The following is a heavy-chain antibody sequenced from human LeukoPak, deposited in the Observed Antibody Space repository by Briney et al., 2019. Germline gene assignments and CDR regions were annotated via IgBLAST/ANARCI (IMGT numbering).Heavy chain of an antibody. V-gene: IGHV3-23*01. CDR3: AKDLRGASCY. CDR1: EFTFSNYA. Sequence: GGSLRLSCAASEFTFSNYAMTWVRQAPGKGLEWVSPMTGSGVSTFFADSVRGRFTISRHNSKNTLYLQMDSLRAEDTALYYCAKDLRGASCYWGQGTLVTVSS. J-gene: IGHJ4*02. CDR2: MTGSGVST. D-gene: IGHD2-2*01.